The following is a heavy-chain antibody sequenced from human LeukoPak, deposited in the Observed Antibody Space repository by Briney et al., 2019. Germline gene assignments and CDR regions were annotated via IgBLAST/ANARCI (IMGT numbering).Heavy chain of an antibody. D-gene: IGHD1-26*01. CDR2: MNPKSGNT. CDR1: GYTFTGYY. Sequence: ASVKVSCKASGYTFTGYYMHWVRQAPGQGLEWMGWMNPKSGNTGSAQRFQGRVTMTRDTSISTAYMELSSLASEDTAVYYCARVWGAIDYWGQGTLVTVSS. V-gene: IGHV1-8*02. J-gene: IGHJ4*02. CDR3: ARVWGAIDY.